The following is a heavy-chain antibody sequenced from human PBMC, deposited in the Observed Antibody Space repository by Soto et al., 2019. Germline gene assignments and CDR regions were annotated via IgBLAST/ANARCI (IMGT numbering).Heavy chain of an antibody. CDR2: ISSSGTYI. V-gene: IGHV3-21*01. CDR3: AREALELRPFYFDY. J-gene: IGHJ4*02. D-gene: IGHD1-7*01. Sequence: GSLRLSCEASGFTFSSYSLNWVRQAPGKGLEWVSSISSSGTYIYYADSVKGRFTISRDNSENSLFLEMNSLRAEDTAVYYCAREALELRPFYFDYWGQGTLVTVSS. CDR1: GFTFSSYS.